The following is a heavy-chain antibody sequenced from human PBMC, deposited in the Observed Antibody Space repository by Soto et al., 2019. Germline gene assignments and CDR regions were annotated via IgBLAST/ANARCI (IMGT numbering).Heavy chain of an antibody. D-gene: IGHD3-10*01. CDR2: IRSQAYGGTT. Sequence: EVQLVESGGGLVKPGRSLRLSCTASGFTFGDYAMSWFRQAPGKGLEWVGFIRSQAYGGTTEYAASVKGRFTISRDDSKSSAYLQMNSLKTEDTAVYYCTRRITRVRGGDYWGQGTLVTVSS. CDR3: TRRITRVRGGDY. J-gene: IGHJ4*02. V-gene: IGHV3-49*05. CDR1: GFTFGDYA.